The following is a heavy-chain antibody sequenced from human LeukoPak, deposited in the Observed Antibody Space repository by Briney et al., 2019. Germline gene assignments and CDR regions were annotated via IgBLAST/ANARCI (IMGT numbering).Heavy chain of an antibody. CDR1: GGSFSGYY. V-gene: IGHV4-34*01. Sequence: KPSETLPLTCAVYGGSFSGYYWSWIRQPPGKGLEWIGGINHSGSTNYNPSLKSRVTISADRSKNQFSLKLSSVTAADTAVYYCAGAPLAYCGGDCYYYWYFDLWGRGTLVTVSS. CDR3: AGAPLAYCGGDCYYYWYFDL. D-gene: IGHD2-21*02. J-gene: IGHJ2*01. CDR2: INHSGST.